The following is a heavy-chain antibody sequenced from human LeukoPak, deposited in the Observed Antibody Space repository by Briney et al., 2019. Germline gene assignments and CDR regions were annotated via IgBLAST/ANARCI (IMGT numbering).Heavy chain of an antibody. D-gene: IGHD4-17*01. J-gene: IGHJ4*02. CDR3: ARQKMTTVTHERIIDY. CDR1: GFTFSDYT. V-gene: IGHV3-21*01. CDR2: ISSSSTYI. Sequence: GGSLRLSCAASGFTFSDYTMIWVRQAPGKGLEWVSSISSSSTYIYYADSVKGRFTISRDNAKNSLYLQMNSLRAEDTAIYYCARQKMTTVTHERIIDYWGQGSLVTVSS.